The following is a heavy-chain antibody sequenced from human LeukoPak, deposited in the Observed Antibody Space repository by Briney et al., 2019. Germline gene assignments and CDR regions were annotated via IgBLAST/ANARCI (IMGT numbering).Heavy chain of an antibody. CDR2: IIPILGIA. Sequence: SVKVSCKASGGTFSSYAISWVRQAPGQGLEWMGRIIPILGIANYAQKLQGRVTMTTDTSTSTAYMELRSLRSDDTAVYYCARTSAIVVVPAALDYWGQGTLVTVSS. V-gene: IGHV1-69*04. J-gene: IGHJ4*02. CDR3: ARTSAIVVVPAALDY. CDR1: GGTFSSYA. D-gene: IGHD2-2*01.